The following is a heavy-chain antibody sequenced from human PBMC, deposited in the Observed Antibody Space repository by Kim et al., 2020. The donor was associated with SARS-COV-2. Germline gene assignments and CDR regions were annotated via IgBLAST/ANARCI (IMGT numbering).Heavy chain of an antibody. J-gene: IGHJ4*02. CDR1: GFTFSSYG. V-gene: IGHV3-33*01. CDR3: ARDPGSSSRDWRVRSKFDY. CDR2: IWYDGSNK. D-gene: IGHD6-19*01. Sequence: GGSLRLSCAASGFTFSSYGMHWVRQAPGKGLEWVAVIWYDGSNKYYADSVKGRFTISRDNSKNTLYLQMNSLRAEDTAVYYCARDPGSSSRDWRVRSKFDYWGQGTLVTVSS.